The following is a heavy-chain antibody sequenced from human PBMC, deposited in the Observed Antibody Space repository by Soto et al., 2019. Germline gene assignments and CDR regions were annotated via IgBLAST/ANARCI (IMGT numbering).Heavy chain of an antibody. J-gene: IGHJ5*02. CDR2: ISGSGGST. V-gene: IGHV3-23*01. CDR3: AKAGLTTVTTEANWFDP. D-gene: IGHD4-17*01. Sequence: EVQLLESGGGLVQPGGSLRLSCAASGFTFSSYAMSWVRQAPGKGLEWVSAISGSGGSTYYADSVKGRFTISRDNSKNTLYLQMNSLRAEDTAVYYCAKAGLTTVTTEANWFDPWGQGTLVTVSS. CDR1: GFTFSSYA.